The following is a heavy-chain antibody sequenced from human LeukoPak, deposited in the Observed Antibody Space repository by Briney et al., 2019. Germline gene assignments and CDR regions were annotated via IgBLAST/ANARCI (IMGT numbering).Heavy chain of an antibody. CDR3: ARITAVAGRDFGY. D-gene: IGHD6-19*01. CDR1: GFTFSSYE. V-gene: IGHV3-48*03. J-gene: IGHJ4*02. Sequence: GGSLRLSCAASGFTFSSYEMSWVRQAPGEGLGWISYISSSGYTIYYADSVKGRFTISRDNAKNSLYLQMNSLRAEDTAVYYCARITAVAGRDFGYWGQGTLVTVSS. CDR2: ISSSGYTI.